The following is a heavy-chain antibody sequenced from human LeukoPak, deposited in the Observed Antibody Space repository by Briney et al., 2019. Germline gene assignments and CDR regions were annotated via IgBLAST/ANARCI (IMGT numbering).Heavy chain of an antibody. Sequence: RPGGSLRLSCAASGFTFDDYGMSWVRQAPGKGLEWVSGINWNGGSTGYADSVKGRFTISRDNAKNSLYLQMNSLRAEDTALYYCARLSQGKLYNYVDYWGQGTLVTVSS. CDR1: GFTFDDYG. V-gene: IGHV3-20*04. CDR2: INWNGGST. D-gene: IGHD5-18*01. J-gene: IGHJ4*02. CDR3: ARLSQGKLYNYVDY.